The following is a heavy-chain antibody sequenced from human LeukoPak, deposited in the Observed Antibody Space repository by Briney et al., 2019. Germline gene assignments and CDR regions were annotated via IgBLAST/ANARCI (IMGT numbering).Heavy chain of an antibody. CDR2: ISAYNGNT. CDR1: GYTFTSYG. Sequence: GASVKVSCKASGYTFTSYGISWVRQAPGQGLEWMGWISAYNGNTNYAQKFQGRVTMTRNTSISTAYMELSSLRSEDTAVYYCARKGSSGWYNWFDPWGQGTLVTVSS. D-gene: IGHD6-19*01. CDR3: ARKGSSGWYNWFDP. V-gene: IGHV1-18*01. J-gene: IGHJ5*02.